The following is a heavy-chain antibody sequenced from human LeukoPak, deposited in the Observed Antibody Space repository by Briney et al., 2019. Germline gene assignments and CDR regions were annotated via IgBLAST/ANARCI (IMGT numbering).Heavy chain of an antibody. D-gene: IGHD3-22*01. Sequence: GGSLRLSCAASGFTFSNYGIHWVRQAPGKGLEWVAVIVYDGNKKFYADSVKGRFTISRDNSKNTLYLQMNSLRGEDTAVYYCAREYYYDSSGYYPRGYYYYGMDVWGQGTTVTVSS. V-gene: IGHV3-30*03. CDR3: AREYYYDSSGYYPRGYYYYGMDV. CDR2: IVYDGNKK. J-gene: IGHJ6*02. CDR1: GFTFSNYG.